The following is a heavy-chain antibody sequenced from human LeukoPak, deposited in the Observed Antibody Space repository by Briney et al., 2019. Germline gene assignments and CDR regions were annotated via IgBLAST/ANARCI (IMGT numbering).Heavy chain of an antibody. V-gene: IGHV3-21*01. Sequence: GSLRLSCAVSGFTFSNYEMNWVRQAPGKGLEWVSFTDTSGNYIYYGDSVKGRFTISRDNAKNLVFLQMNGLRAEDTAVYYCARGRSITLLRGVAMSDGFDIWGQGAMVAVSS. CDR2: TDTSGNYI. CDR3: ARGRSITLLRGVAMSDGFDI. D-gene: IGHD3-10*01. CDR1: GFTFSNYE. J-gene: IGHJ3*02.